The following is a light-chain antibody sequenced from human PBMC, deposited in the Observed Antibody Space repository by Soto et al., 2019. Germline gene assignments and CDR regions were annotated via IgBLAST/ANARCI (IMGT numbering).Light chain of an antibody. Sequence: EIVLTQSPGTLSLSPGERATLSCRASQSVSSNYLAWYQQKPGQAPRLLIYGASSRATGIADRFSGSGSGTDFTLTINRLEPEDFAVYYCQQYGSSPWTFGQGTKVEI. V-gene: IGKV3-20*01. CDR1: QSVSSNY. J-gene: IGKJ1*01. CDR3: QQYGSSPWT. CDR2: GAS.